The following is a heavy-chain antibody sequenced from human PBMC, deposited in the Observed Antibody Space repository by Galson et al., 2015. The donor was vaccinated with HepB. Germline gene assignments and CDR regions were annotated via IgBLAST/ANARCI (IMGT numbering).Heavy chain of an antibody. CDR1: GFTVSSTY. D-gene: IGHD3-22*01. CDR2: IYSGGST. V-gene: IGHV3-66*01. J-gene: IGHJ4*02. Sequence: SLRLSCAASGFTVSSTYMSWVRQAPGKGLDWVSVIYSGGSTYYADSVRARFTISRDNSKNTLYLQMNTLRGEDTAVYYCARGYDSSDGLGYWGQGTLVTVSS. CDR3: ARGYDSSDGLGY.